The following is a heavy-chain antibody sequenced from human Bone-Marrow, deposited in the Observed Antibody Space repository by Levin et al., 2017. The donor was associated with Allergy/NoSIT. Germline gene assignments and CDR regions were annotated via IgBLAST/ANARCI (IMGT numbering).Heavy chain of an antibody. D-gene: IGHD5-24*01. CDR2: ISYDGSNK. CDR1: GFTFSSYA. Sequence: GESLKISCAASGFTFSSYAMHWVRQAPGKGLEWVAVISYDGSNKYYADSVKGRFTISRDNSKNTLYLQMNSLRAEDTAVYYCARDRRDGYIWVRMGEWGQGTLVTVSS. CDR3: ARDRRDGYIWVRMGE. J-gene: IGHJ4*02. V-gene: IGHV3-30*04.